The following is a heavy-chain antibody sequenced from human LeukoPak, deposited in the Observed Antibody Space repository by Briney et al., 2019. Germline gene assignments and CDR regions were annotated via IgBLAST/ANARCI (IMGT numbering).Heavy chain of an antibody. CDR1: GYTFTSYY. Sequence: ASVKVSCKASGYTFTSYYMHWVRQAPGQGLEWMGIINPSGGSTSYAQKFQGRVTMTRDTSTSTVYMELSSLRSEDTAVYYCARDGGTYEIYYYDSRGYSIDYWGQGTLVTVSS. CDR3: ARDGGTYEIYYYDSRGYSIDY. D-gene: IGHD3-22*01. V-gene: IGHV1-46*01. CDR2: INPSGGST. J-gene: IGHJ4*02.